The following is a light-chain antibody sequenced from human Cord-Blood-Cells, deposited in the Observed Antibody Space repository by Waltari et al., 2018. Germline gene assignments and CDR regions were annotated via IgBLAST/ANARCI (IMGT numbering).Light chain of an antibody. CDR1: SSYVGGYNY. CDR2: EVS. V-gene: IGLV2-8*01. CDR3: SSYAGSNNLV. J-gene: IGLJ2*01. Sequence: QSALTQPPSASGSPGQSVTISCTGTSSYVGGYNYVSWYQQHPGKAPKLMIDEVSKRPSGVPARFSGSKSGNTASLTVSGLQAEDEADYYCSSYAGSNNLVFGGGTKLTVL.